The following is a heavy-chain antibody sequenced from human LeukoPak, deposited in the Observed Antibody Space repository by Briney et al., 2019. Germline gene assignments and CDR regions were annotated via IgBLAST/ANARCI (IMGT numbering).Heavy chain of an antibody. CDR1: GGTFSSYA. J-gene: IGHJ5*02. CDR3: ARNSIRAVAGTDWFDP. D-gene: IGHD6-19*01. CDR2: IIPIFGTV. Sequence: SVKVSCKASGGTFSSYAISWVRQAPGQGLEWMGGIIPIFGTVNYAQKFQGRVTITTDESTSTAYMELSSLRSEDTAVYYCARNSIRAVAGTDWFDPWGQGTLVTVSS. V-gene: IGHV1-69*05.